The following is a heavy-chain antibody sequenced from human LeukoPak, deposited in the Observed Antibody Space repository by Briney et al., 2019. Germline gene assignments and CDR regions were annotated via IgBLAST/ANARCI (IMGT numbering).Heavy chain of an antibody. Sequence: VASVKVSCKASGYTFTGYYIHWVRQAPGQGLEWMGWINPNSGGTNYAQKFQGRVTMTRDTSISTAYMELSRLRSDDTAVYYCARATRGFGEPVGDYWGQGTLVTVSS. D-gene: IGHD3-10*01. CDR3: ARATRGFGEPVGDY. J-gene: IGHJ4*02. CDR2: INPNSGGT. CDR1: GYTFTGYY. V-gene: IGHV1-2*02.